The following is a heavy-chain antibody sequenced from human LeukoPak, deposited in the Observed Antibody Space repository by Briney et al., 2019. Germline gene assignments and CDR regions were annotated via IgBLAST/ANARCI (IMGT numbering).Heavy chain of an antibody. V-gene: IGHV3-7*01. CDR3: ASALGGYDILTGYEGTFDY. D-gene: IGHD3-9*01. CDR1: GFTFSSYW. J-gene: IGHJ4*02. CDR2: IKQDGSEK. Sequence: GGSLRLSCAASGFTFSSYWMSWVRQAPGKGLEWVANIKQDGSEKYYVDSVKGRFTISRDNAKNSLYLQMNSLRAEDTAVYYCASALGGYDILTGYEGTFDYWGQGTLVTVSS.